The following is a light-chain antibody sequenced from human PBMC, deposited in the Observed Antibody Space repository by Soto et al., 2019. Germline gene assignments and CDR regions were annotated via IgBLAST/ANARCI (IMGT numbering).Light chain of an antibody. J-gene: IGKJ4*01. CDR1: HSISVW. CDR2: KAS. Sequence: DIQMTQSPSTLSASVGDRVTITCRASHSISVWLAWYQQKPGKAPNLLIYKASTLQSGVPSRFSGSGSGTEFTLTISSLQPDDLATYYCQQYSDWLTFGGRTKVEIK. V-gene: IGKV1-5*03. CDR3: QQYSDWLT.